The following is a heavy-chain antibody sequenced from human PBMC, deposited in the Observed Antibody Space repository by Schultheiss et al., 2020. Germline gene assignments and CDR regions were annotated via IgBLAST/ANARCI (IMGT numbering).Heavy chain of an antibody. J-gene: IGHJ5*02. CDR1: GLTFSSYS. D-gene: IGHD3-10*01. Sequence: GGSLRLSCAPSGLTFSSYSMNWVRQVPGKGLEWVSSISRSSSYIYYADSVKGRFTISRDNAKNSLYLQMNSLRAEDTAVYYCARSQLGAEVNWFDPWGQGTLVTVSS. V-gene: IGHV3-21*01. CDR2: ISRSSSYI. CDR3: ARSQLGAEVNWFDP.